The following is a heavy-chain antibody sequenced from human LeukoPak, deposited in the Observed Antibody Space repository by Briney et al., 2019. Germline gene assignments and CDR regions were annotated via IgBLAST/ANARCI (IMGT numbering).Heavy chain of an antibody. D-gene: IGHD3-22*01. CDR3: AKADDSSGYPDY. J-gene: IGHJ4*02. CDR2: ISGSGGSK. CDR1: GFTFSSYA. V-gene: IGHV3-23*01. Sequence: PGGSLRLSCAASGFTFSSYAMRWVRQAPGKGLEWVSAISGSGGSKYYADSVKGQFTISRDNSKNTLYLQMNSLRAEDTAVYYCAKADDSSGYPDYWGQGTLVTVSS.